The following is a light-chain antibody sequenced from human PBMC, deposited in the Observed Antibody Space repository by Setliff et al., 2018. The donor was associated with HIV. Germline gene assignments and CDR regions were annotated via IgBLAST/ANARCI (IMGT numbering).Light chain of an antibody. CDR3: NSYTGSSTGYV. CDR2: EVS. CDR1: SSDVGDYDF. V-gene: IGLV2-14*01. J-gene: IGLJ1*01. Sequence: QSVLAQPASVSGSPGQSITISCTGTSSDVGDYDFVSWFQQHPGKAPKLMIYEVSNRPSGVSNRFSGSKSGNTASLTISGLQAEDEADYYCNSYTGSSTGYVFGTGTRSPS.